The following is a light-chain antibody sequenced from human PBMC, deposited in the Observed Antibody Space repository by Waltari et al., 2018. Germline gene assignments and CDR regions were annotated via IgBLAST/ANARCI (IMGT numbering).Light chain of an antibody. CDR2: AAS. CDR3: QQSYSTPLT. V-gene: IGKV1-39*01. J-gene: IGKJ4*01. CDR1: QSISRY. Sequence: DIQMTQSPSSLSASVGDRVTITCRASQSISRYLKWYQQKPGKAPKLLIYAASRLQSGVPSRFSGSGSGTDFTLTISSLQPEDFATYYCQQSYSTPLTFGGGTKVEIK.